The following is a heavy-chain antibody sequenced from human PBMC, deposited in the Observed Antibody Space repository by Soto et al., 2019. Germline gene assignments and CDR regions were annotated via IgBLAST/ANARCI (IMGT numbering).Heavy chain of an antibody. CDR2: ISGTGYNT. D-gene: IGHD6-13*01. V-gene: IGHV3-23*01. CDR3: AKAGFSSSWSPTYFDY. Sequence: GGSLRLSCAASGFTFTSHAMNWVRLAPGKGLEWVSAISGTGYNTYYADSVKGRFTISRDNTKNTLYLQMNSLRAEDTAVYYCAKAGFSSSWSPTYFDYWGQGTLVTVSS. J-gene: IGHJ4*02. CDR1: GFTFTSHA.